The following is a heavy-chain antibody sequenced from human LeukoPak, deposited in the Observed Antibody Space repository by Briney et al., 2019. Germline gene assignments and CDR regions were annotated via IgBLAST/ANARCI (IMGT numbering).Heavy chain of an antibody. CDR3: ARDRSDSSGYYFPND. CDR2: IYYSGST. V-gene: IGHV4-59*01. J-gene: IGHJ4*02. CDR1: GGSISSYY. D-gene: IGHD3-22*01. Sequence: SETLSLICTVSGGSISSYYWSWIRQPPGKGLEWIGYIYYSGSTNYNPSLKSRVTISVDTSKNQFSLKLSSVTAADTAVYYCARDRSDSSGYYFPNDWGQGTLVTVSS.